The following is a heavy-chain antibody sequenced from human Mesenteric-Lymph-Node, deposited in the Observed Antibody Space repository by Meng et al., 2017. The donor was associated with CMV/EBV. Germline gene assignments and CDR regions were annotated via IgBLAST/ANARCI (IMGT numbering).Heavy chain of an antibody. CDR2: INSNNGGT. D-gene: IGHD1-26*01. Sequence: ASVKVSCKASGYTFIDYYVHWVRRAPGQGLEWMGSINSNNGGTNYGQKFQGRVTMTRDTSTTTTYVELRRLRSDDTALYYCARSYGRAPELDYWGQGTLVTVSS. J-gene: IGHJ4*02. V-gene: IGHV1-2*02. CDR3: ARSYGRAPELDY. CDR1: GYTFIDYY.